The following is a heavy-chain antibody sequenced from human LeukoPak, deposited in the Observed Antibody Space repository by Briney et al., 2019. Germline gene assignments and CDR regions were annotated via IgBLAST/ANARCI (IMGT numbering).Heavy chain of an antibody. CDR3: ARDRGYPGAFDI. CDR1: GGSISSYY. V-gene: IGHV4-59*12. J-gene: IGHJ3*02. Sequence: PSETLSLTCTVSGGSISSYYWSWIRQPPGKGLEWIGYIYHSGSTYYNPSLKSRVTISVDRSKNQFSLKLSSVTAADTAVYYCARDRGYPGAFDIWGQGTMVTVSS. D-gene: IGHD3-10*01. CDR2: IYHSGST.